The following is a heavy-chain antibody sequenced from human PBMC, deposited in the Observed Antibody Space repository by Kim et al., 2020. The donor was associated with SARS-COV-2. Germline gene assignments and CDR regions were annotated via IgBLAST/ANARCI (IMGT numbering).Heavy chain of an antibody. CDR3: GRSQDYGDYGVVGF. CDR2: INTKTGNP. D-gene: IGHD4-17*01. Sequence: ASVKVSCKASGYTFTSYGMNWVRQAPGQGLQWMGWINTKTGNPMYAQAFTGRFVFSFDTSVDTTFLEITALKDEDTAVYYCGRSQDYGDYGVVGFWGQGTLVTVSS. V-gene: IGHV7-4-1*02. J-gene: IGHJ4*02. CDR1: GYTFTSYG.